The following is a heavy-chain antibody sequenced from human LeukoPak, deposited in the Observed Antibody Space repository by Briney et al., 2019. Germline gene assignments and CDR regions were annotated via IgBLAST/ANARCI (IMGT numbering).Heavy chain of an antibody. CDR3: ARWSVTAISPDY. Sequence: GGSLILSCAASGFTFSSFGMHWVRQTPGKGLEWVAGISYDGSNKDYVDSVKGRFTISRDNSKNTMYLQLNSLRAEDTAVYYCARWSVTAISPDYWGQGTLVTVSS. V-gene: IGHV3-33*01. J-gene: IGHJ4*02. D-gene: IGHD2-2*02. CDR2: ISYDGSNK. CDR1: GFTFSSFG.